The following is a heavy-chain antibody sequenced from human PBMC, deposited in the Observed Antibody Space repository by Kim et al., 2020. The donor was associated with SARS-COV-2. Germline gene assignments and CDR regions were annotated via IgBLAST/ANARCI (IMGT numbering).Heavy chain of an antibody. Sequence: SVKVSYKASGGTFSSYAISWVRQAPGQGLEWMGGIIPIFGTANYAQKFQGRVTITADESTSTAYMELSSLRSEDTAVYYCVSGDYLDYYYYGMDVWGQGTTVTVSS. CDR2: IIPIFGTA. CDR3: VSGDYLDYYYYGMDV. D-gene: IGHD4-17*01. CDR1: GGTFSSYA. V-gene: IGHV1-69*13. J-gene: IGHJ6*02.